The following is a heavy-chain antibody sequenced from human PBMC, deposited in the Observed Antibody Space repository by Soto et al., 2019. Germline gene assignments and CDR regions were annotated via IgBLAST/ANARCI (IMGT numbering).Heavy chain of an antibody. D-gene: IGHD6-25*01. V-gene: IGHV1-8*01. Sequence: QEQLVQSGAEVKKPGASVKVSCKASGYTFATYDFNWVRQAPGQGLEWMGWMNPNSGNTGYAQKFRGRVSMTRNTSISTAYMELSGLRSEDTALYFCARRKERSGPNYFDLWGQGNLVTVSS. CDR3: ARRKERSGPNYFDL. J-gene: IGHJ4*02. CDR1: GYTFATYD. CDR2: MNPNSGNT.